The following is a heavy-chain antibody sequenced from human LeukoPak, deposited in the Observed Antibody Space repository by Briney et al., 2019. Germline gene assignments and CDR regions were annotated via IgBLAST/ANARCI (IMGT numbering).Heavy chain of an antibody. J-gene: IGHJ6*02. Sequence: SGGSLRLSCVASGFSFSSYGMHWVRQAPGKGLEWVAVISYDGINKYYADSVKGRFTISRDNSRNTLYLQMNSLTADDTALYYCARRKVGPTNYYYGVDVWGQGTTVTVSS. D-gene: IGHD1-26*01. CDR2: ISYDGINK. V-gene: IGHV3-30*03. CDR1: GFSFSSYG. CDR3: ARRKVGPTNYYYGVDV.